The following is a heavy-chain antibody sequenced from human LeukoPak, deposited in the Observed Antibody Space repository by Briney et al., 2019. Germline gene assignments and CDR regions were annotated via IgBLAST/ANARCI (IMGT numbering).Heavy chain of an antibody. CDR3: ARDFTNIRGGGYFDN. V-gene: IGHV3-33*01. CDR1: EFPFSSYV. D-gene: IGHD2/OR15-2a*01. CDR2: IWFDGGKI. J-gene: IGHJ4*02. Sequence: GSLRLSCAASEFPFSSYVMHWLRQTPGKGLEWVAVIWFDGGKIYYADSVKGRFTISRDNSKNTLYLQMNSLRAEDTAVYHCARDFTNIRGGGYFDNWGQGTLVTVSS.